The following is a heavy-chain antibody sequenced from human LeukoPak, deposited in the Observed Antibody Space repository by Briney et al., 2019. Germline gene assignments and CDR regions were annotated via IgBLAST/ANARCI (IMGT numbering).Heavy chain of an antibody. CDR2: IHYSGST. CDR1: GGSINNYY. Sequence: SETLSLTCTVSGGSINNYYWSWIRQPPGKGLEWIGHIHYSGSTNHNPSLKGRVTISVDTSKNQFSLKLSSVTAADTAVYYCARTDSSGWYVFDYWGQGTLVTVSS. D-gene: IGHD6-13*01. V-gene: IGHV4-59*01. J-gene: IGHJ4*02. CDR3: ARTDSSGWYVFDY.